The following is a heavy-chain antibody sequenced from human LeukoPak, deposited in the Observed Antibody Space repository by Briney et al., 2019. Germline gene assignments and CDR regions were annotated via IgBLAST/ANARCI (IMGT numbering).Heavy chain of an antibody. CDR3: TRGVGYTYGWSD. J-gene: IGHJ4*02. Sequence: GGSLRLSCVTSGFTFTDYAISWFRQAPGKGLEWVGFIRRKPSGVTTDYAAFVKGRFTISRDNSKSIVYLQMNSLDSEDTAMYYCTRGVGYTYGWSDWGQGTLVTVSS. CDR2: IRRKPSGVTT. V-gene: IGHV3-49*03. D-gene: IGHD1-1*01. CDR1: GFTFTDYA.